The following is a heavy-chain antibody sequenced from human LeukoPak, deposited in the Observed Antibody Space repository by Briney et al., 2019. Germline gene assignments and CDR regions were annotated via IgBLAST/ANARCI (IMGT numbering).Heavy chain of an antibody. V-gene: IGHV1-8*03. Sequence: ASVKVSCKASGYIFTNYDINWVRQATGQGLEWMGWMNPNSGNTGYAQKFQGRVTITRNTSISTAYMELSSLRSEDTAVYYCARAYHFGTHYYYYYMDVWGKGTTVTVSS. CDR3: ARAYHFGTHYYYYYMDV. CDR1: GYIFTNYD. CDR2: MNPNSGNT. J-gene: IGHJ6*03. D-gene: IGHD1-1*01.